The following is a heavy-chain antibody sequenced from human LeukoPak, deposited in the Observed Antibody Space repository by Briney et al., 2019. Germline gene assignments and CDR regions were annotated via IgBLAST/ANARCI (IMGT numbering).Heavy chain of an antibody. CDR3: ATWAFYHGLDV. Sequence: GGSLRLSCAASGFAFHAFDMYSVRQAPGKGLEWVSRINSDGGKTYYADSVRGRFTISRDNSKNSLYLQMNSLRTDDAALYYCATWAFYHGLDVWGQGTTVTVSS. J-gene: IGHJ6*02. D-gene: IGHD1-26*01. CDR1: GFAFHAFD. CDR2: INSDGGKT. V-gene: IGHV3-43*02.